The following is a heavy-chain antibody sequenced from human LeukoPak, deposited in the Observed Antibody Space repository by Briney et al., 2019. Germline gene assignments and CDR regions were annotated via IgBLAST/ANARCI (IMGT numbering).Heavy chain of an antibody. CDR1: GGSISSSSYY. CDR2: TYYSGST. D-gene: IGHD6-19*01. CDR3: ANLIAVAGYYFDY. V-gene: IGHV4-39*01. J-gene: IGHJ4*02. Sequence: SETLSLTCTVSGGSISSSSYYWGWIRQPPGKGLEWIGSTYYSGSTYYNPSLKSRVTISVDTSKNQFSLKLSSVTAADTAVYYCANLIAVAGYYFDYWGQGTLVSVSS.